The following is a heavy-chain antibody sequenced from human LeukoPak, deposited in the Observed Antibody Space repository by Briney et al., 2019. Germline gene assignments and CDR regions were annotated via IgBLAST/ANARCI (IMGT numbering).Heavy chain of an antibody. CDR1: GGSISSGDYY. CDR3: AREGGYCSSTSCSLDPWFDP. CDR2: NYYSGST. J-gene: IGHJ5*02. Sequence: SETLSLTCTVSGGSISSGDYYWSWIRQPPGKGLEWIGYNYYSGSTYYNPSLKSRVTISVDTSKNQFSLKLSSVTAADTAVYYCAREGGYCSSTSCSLDPWFDPWGQGTLVTVSS. V-gene: IGHV4-30-4*08. D-gene: IGHD2-2*01.